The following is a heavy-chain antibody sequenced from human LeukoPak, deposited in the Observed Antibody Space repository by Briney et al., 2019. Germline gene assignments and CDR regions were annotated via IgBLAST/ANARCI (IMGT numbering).Heavy chain of an antibody. D-gene: IGHD5-18*01. CDR2: IYTSGST. Sequence: SETLSLTCTVSGGSISSYYWSWIRQPAWKGLEWIGRIYTSGSTNYNPSLKSRVTMSVDTSKNQFSLQLNSVTAADTAVYYCARYTYGNYYFDYWGQGTLVTVSA. J-gene: IGHJ4*02. CDR1: GGSISSYY. V-gene: IGHV4-4*07. CDR3: ARYTYGNYYFDY.